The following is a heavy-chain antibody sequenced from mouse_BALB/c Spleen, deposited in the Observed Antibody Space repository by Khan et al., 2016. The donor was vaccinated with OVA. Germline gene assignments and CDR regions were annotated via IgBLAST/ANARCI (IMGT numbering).Heavy chain of an antibody. V-gene: IGHV1-20*02. J-gene: IGHJ2*01. CDR2: INPHVGET. Sequence: VQLQQPGPELVKPGASVKISCKASGYSFTGYFMNWVMQSHGKSLEWIGRINPHVGETFYNQKFKDKATLTVDVSSSTAHMELRSLASEDSAVYYCARIYRSDFDYWGQGTTLTVSS. CDR3: ARIYRSDFDY. D-gene: IGHD1-1*01. CDR1: GYSFTGYF.